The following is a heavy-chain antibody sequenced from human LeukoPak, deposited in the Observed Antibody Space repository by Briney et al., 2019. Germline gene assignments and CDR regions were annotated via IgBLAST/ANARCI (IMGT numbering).Heavy chain of an antibody. V-gene: IGHV4-39*07. CDR2: IYYSGST. Sequence: PSETLSLTCTVSGGSISSSSYYWGWIRQPPGKGLEWIGSIYYSGSTYYNPSLKSRVTISVDTSKNQFSLKLSSVTAADTAVYYCARRSYSSGWYGDNWFDPWGQGTLVTVSS. J-gene: IGHJ5*02. D-gene: IGHD6-19*01. CDR3: ARRSYSSGWYGDNWFDP. CDR1: GGSISSSSYY.